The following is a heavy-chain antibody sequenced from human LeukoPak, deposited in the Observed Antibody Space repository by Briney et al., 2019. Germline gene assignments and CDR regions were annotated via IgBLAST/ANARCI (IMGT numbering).Heavy chain of an antibody. J-gene: IGHJ5*02. CDR3: ARDRSYEGLNWFDP. Sequence: SETLSLTCTVSGGSISSYYWSWIRQPPGKGLEWIGYIYYSGTTNYNPSLKSRVTISVDTSKNQFSLKLSSVTAADTAVYYCARDRSYEGLNWFDPWGQGTLVTVSS. D-gene: IGHD5-18*01. CDR1: GGSISSYY. V-gene: IGHV4-59*12. CDR2: IYYSGTT.